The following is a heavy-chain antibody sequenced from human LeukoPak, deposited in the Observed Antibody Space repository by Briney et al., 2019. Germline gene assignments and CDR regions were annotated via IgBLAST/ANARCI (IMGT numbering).Heavy chain of an antibody. D-gene: IGHD3-22*01. J-gene: IGHJ4*02. CDR3: AGRYDSSGYPLH. CDR2: IYYSGST. Sequence: SETLSLTCTVSGGSISSSSYYWGWIRQPPGKGLEWIGSIYYSGSTYYNPSLKSRVTISVDTSKNQFSLKLSSVTAEDTAVYYCAGRYDSSGYPLHWGQGTLVTVSS. CDR1: GGSISSSSYY. V-gene: IGHV4-39*07.